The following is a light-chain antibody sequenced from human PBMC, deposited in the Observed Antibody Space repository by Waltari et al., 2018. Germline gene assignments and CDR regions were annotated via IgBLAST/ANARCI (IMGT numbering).Light chain of an antibody. CDR1: SSNIGAGYD. J-gene: IGLJ2*01. V-gene: IGLV1-40*01. Sequence: QSVLTQPRSVSGAPGQRITISCTGTSSNIGAGYDVHWYLQLPGTAPKLLILGNNNRPSGVPDRFSASKSDTSASLAITGLQAEDEADYYCQSYDSSLSGVIFGGGTKLTVL. CDR2: GNN. CDR3: QSYDSSLSGVI.